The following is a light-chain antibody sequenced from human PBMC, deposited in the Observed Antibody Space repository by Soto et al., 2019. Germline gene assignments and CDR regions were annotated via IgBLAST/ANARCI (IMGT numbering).Light chain of an antibody. V-gene: IGKV3-11*01. CDR2: DAS. J-gene: IGKJ4*01. CDR1: QSVSSY. Sequence: EIVLTQSPATLSLSPGERATLSCRASQSVSSYLAWYQQKPGQAPRLLNYDASNRATGIPARFSGSGSGTDFTLTISSLEPEDFAVYYCQQYGSSPVTFGGGTKVDIK. CDR3: QQYGSSPVT.